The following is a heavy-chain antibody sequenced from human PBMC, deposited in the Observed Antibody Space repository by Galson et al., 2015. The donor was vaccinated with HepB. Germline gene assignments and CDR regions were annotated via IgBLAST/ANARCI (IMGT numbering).Heavy chain of an antibody. CDR2: ISYDGSNK. V-gene: IGHV3-30*18. D-gene: IGHD4-17*01. Sequence: SLRLSCAASGFTFSSYGMHWVRQAPGKGLEWVAVISYDGSNKYYADSVKGRFTISRDNSKNTLYLQMNSLRAEDTAVYYCAKDTGDYGDYASDYWGQGTLVTVSS. CDR3: AKDTGDYGDYASDY. CDR1: GFTFSSYG. J-gene: IGHJ4*02.